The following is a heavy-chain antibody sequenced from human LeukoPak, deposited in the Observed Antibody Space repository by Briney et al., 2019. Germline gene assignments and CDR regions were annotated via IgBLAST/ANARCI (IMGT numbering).Heavy chain of an antibody. CDR2: MYLSGTT. V-gene: IGHV4-4*02. D-gene: IGHD3-22*01. J-gene: IGHJ4*02. CDR1: GDSINSLDL. CDR3: ARGPDSSGYFDY. Sequence: SGTLSLTCTVSGDSINSLDLWSWVRQPPGKGLEWIGEMYLSGTTHSNPSVKSRVTISIDESENQFSLKLSSVTAADTAVYYCARGPDSSGYFDYWGQGTLVTVSS.